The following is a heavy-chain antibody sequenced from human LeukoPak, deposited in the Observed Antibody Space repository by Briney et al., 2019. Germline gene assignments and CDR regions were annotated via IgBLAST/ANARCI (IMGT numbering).Heavy chain of an antibody. J-gene: IGHJ5*02. Sequence: PGGSLRLSCAASGFTFSSYSMNWVRQAPGKGVEWVSSISSSSSYIYYADSVKGRFTISRDNDKNSLYLQMNSLRAEDTAVYYCARGLPRGYSYGQNWFDPWGQGTLVTVSS. V-gene: IGHV3-21*01. CDR3: ARGLPRGYSYGQNWFDP. CDR1: GFTFSSYS. D-gene: IGHD5-18*01. CDR2: ISSSSSYI.